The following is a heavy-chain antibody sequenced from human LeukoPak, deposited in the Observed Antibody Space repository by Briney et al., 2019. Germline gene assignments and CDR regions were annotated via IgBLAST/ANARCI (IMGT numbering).Heavy chain of an antibody. V-gene: IGHV3-7*01. Sequence: GGSLRLSCAASGFALSSHWMTWVRQVPGRGPEWVANVNRDGSETYYLDSVKGRFTISKDNAKNSLYLQMNSLRAEDTAVYYCATDRGWRTSGYYLYYFEYWGQGTLVTYSS. CDR3: ATDRGWRTSGYYLYYFEY. CDR1: GFALSSHW. CDR2: VNRDGSET. J-gene: IGHJ4*02. D-gene: IGHD3-3*01.